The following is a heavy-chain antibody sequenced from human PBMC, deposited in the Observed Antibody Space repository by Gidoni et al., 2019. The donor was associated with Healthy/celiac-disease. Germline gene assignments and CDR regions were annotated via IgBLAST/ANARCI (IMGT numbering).Heavy chain of an antibody. CDR3: ARLSGGNYYGMDV. Sequence: QVQLVQSGAEVKKPGASVQVSCKASGYTFTSYYMHWVRQAPGQGLEWMGIINPTGGSTTYAQKFQGRVTMTRDTSTSTVYMELSSLRSEDTAVYYCARLSGGNYYGMDVWGQGTTVTVSS. V-gene: IGHV1-46*03. CDR2: INPTGGST. J-gene: IGHJ6*02. CDR1: GYTFTSYY.